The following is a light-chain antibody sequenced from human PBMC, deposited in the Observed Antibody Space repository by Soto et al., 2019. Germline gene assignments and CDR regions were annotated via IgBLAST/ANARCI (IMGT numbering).Light chain of an antibody. J-gene: IGLJ1*01. V-gene: IGLV2-14*01. CDR3: SSYTSSSTYV. CDR2: DVS. Sequence: ALTQPASVSGSPGQSITISCTGTSSDVGGYNYVSWYQQHPGKAPQLMIYDVSNRPSGVSNRFSGSKSGNTASLTISGLQAEDEADYYCSSYTSSSTYVFGTGTKVTVL. CDR1: SSDVGGYNY.